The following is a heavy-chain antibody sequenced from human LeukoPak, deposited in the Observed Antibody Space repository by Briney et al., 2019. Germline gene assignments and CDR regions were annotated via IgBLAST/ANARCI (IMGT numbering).Heavy chain of an antibody. Sequence: GESLKISCKGSGYSVTSYWIGWVRQMPGKGLEWMGIIYPGDSDTRSSPSFQGQVTVSADKSISTAYLQWSSLQASDTAMYDCARVVCSGYLYSFDYWGQGTLVTVSS. CDR3: ARVVCSGYLYSFDY. CDR1: GYSVTSYW. V-gene: IGHV5-51*01. J-gene: IGHJ4*02. CDR2: IYPGDSDT. D-gene: IGHD3-3*01.